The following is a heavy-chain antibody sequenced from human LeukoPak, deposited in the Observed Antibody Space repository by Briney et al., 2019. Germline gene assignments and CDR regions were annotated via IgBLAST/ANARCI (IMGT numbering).Heavy chain of an antibody. V-gene: IGHV4-39*07. Sequence: SETLSLTCTVSGGSISSNSYYWGWIRQPPGKGLEWIGSIYYSGSTYYNPSLKSRVTISVDTSKNQFSLKLSSVTAADTAVYYCARVRIVGADYYYYGMDVWGQGTTVTVSS. J-gene: IGHJ6*02. D-gene: IGHD1-26*01. CDR3: ARVRIVGADYYYYGMDV. CDR1: GGSISSNSYY. CDR2: IYYSGST.